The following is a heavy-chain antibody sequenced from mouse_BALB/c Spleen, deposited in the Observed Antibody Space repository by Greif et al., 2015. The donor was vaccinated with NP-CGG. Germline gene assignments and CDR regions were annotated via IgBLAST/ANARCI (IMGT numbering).Heavy chain of an antibody. CDR1: GFTFTDYY. Sequence: EVQRVESGGGLVQPGGSLRLSCATSGFTFTDYYMSWVRQPPGKALEWLGFIRNKANGYTTEYSASVKGRFTISRDNSQSILYLQMNTLRAEDSATYYCARDIGYGNYVGDYWGQGTSVTVSS. J-gene: IGHJ4*01. V-gene: IGHV7-3*02. CDR3: ARDIGYGNYVGDY. CDR2: IRNKANGYTT. D-gene: IGHD2-1*01.